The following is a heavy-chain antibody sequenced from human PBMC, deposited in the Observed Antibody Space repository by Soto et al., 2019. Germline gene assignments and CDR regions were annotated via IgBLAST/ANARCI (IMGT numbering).Heavy chain of an antibody. CDR1: GYTFTSND. D-gene: IGHD6-13*01. CDR2: MSPKSGDT. CDR3: AGGPPSWCFDF. Sequence: QVQLVQSGAEVKKPGASVKVSCKGSGYTFTSNDINWVRQATGQGFEWMGWMSPKSGDTGYSQKFQGRVTMTRDPSRSTAYMELSSLRSEDTAVYYGAGGPPSWCFDFWGQGTLVTVSS. J-gene: IGHJ4*02. V-gene: IGHV1-8*01.